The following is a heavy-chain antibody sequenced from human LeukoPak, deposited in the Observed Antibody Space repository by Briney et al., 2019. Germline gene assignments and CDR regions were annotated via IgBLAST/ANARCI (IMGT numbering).Heavy chain of an antibody. Sequence: GGSLRLSCAASGFTFTRYWMSWIRQAPGKGLEWVSYISSSGSTIYYADSVKGRFTISRDNAKNSLYLQMNSLRAEDTAVYYCARDVGIAVAGLYDYWGQGTLVTVSS. CDR2: ISSSGSTI. D-gene: IGHD6-19*01. CDR1: GFTFTRYW. V-gene: IGHV3-11*01. J-gene: IGHJ4*02. CDR3: ARDVGIAVAGLYDY.